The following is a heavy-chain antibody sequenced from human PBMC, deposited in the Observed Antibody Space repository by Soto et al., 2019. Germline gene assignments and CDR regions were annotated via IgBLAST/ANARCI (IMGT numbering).Heavy chain of an antibody. J-gene: IGHJ6*02. CDR1: GFTFSSYS. D-gene: IGHD2-15*01. CDR2: ISSSSSYI. CDR3: ARDRYCSGGSCHGYGMDV. V-gene: IGHV3-21*01. Sequence: GGSLRLSCAASGFTFSSYSMNWVRQAPGKGLEWVSSISSSSSYIYYADSVKGRFTISRDNAKNSLYLQMNSLRAEDTAVYYCARDRYCSGGSCHGYGMDVWGQGTTVTVSS.